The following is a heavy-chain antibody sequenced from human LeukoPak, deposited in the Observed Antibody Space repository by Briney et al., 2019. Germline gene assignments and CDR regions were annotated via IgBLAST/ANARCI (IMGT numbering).Heavy chain of an antibody. CDR1: GFTFSSYG. CDR2: IRYDGSNK. J-gene: IGHJ5*02. D-gene: IGHD1-26*01. V-gene: IGHV3-30*02. Sequence: PGGSLRLSCAASGFTFSSYGMHWVRQAPGKGPEWVAFIRYDGSNKYYADSVKGRFTISRDNSKNTLYLQMNSLRAEDTAVYYCAKDYLRGIVGATPSSWFDPWGQGTLVTVSS. CDR3: AKDYLRGIVGATPSSWFDP.